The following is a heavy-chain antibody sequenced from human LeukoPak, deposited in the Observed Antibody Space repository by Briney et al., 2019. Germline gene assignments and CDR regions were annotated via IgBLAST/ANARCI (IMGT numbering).Heavy chain of an antibody. D-gene: IGHD2-2*02. CDR3: AREFYTALRS. J-gene: IGHJ5*02. V-gene: IGHV4-59*01. CDR1: GGSISSYY. Sequence: PSETLSLTCSVSGGSISSYYWSWIRQPPGKGLEWIGYISYSGSTNYNPSLKSRVTISVDTSKNQFSLELSSVTAADTAVYYCAREFYTALRSWGQGTLVTVSS. CDR2: ISYSGST.